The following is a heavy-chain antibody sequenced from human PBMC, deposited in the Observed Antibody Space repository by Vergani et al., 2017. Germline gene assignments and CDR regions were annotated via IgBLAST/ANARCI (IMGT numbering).Heavy chain of an antibody. CDR3: ATERSTWSRNDY. Sequence: QVQLVQSGSELKKPGASVKLSCKASGYTFTRYALSWVRQAPGQGLEWLGWINTNTGDPTYAQAFRGRFVFSLDTSVNTAYLQISSLKAEDTAVYYCATERSTWSRNDYWGQGTLVTVSS. D-gene: IGHD6-13*01. V-gene: IGHV7-4-1*02. CDR1: GYTFTRYA. J-gene: IGHJ4*02. CDR2: INTNTGDP.